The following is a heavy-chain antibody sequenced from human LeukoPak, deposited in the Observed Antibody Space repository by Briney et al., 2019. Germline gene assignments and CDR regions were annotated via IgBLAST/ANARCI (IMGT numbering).Heavy chain of an antibody. CDR3: ATLLDPDSAEWLLWLGY. V-gene: IGHV1-2*06. J-gene: IGHJ4*02. CDR1: GYTFTGYY. CDR2: INPNSGGT. Sequence: ASVTVSCKASGYTFTGYYMHWVRQAPGQGLEWMGRINPNSGGTNYAQKFQGGVTMTRDTSISTAYMELSRLRSDDTAVYYCATLLDPDSAEWLLWLGYWGQGTLVTVSS. D-gene: IGHD3-3*01.